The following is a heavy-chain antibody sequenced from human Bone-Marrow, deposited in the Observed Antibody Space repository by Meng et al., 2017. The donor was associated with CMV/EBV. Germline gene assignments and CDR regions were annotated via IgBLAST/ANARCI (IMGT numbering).Heavy chain of an antibody. CDR2: FYVDGSI. CDR3: AKSSRGGNVYYYYGMDV. Sequence: GGSLRLSCTVSGLTVRNNYMTWVRQAPGKGLEWISSFYVDGSIYYADSVKGRFTISRDTSKNTLYLQMNSLRAEDTAVYYCAKSSRGGNVYYYYGMDVWGQGTTVTVSS. J-gene: IGHJ6*02. D-gene: IGHD2-15*01. CDR1: GLTVRNNY. V-gene: IGHV3-53*01.